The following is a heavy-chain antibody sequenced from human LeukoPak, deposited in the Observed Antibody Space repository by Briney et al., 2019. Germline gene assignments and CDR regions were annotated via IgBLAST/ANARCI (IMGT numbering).Heavy chain of an antibody. CDR3: ARLQHDYVWGSYRYTGGTYFDY. J-gene: IGHJ4*02. V-gene: IGHV4-34*01. CDR1: GGSFSGYY. Sequence: PSETLSLTCAVYGGSFSGYYWSWIRQPPGKGLEWIGEINHSGSTNCNPSLKSRVTISVDTSKNQFSLKLSSVTAADTAVYYCARLQHDYVWGSYRYTGGTYFDYWGQGTLVTVSS. D-gene: IGHD3-16*02. CDR2: INHSGST.